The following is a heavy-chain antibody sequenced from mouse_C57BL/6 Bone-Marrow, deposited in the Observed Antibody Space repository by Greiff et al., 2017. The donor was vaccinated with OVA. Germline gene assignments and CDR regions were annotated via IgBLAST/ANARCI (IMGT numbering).Heavy chain of an antibody. CDR1: GFTFSDYY. CDR2: INYDGSST. V-gene: IGHV5-16*01. Sequence: EVKVVESEGGLVQPGRSMKLSCTASGFTFSDYYMAWVRQVPEKGLEWVANINYDGSSTYYLDSLKSRFIISRDNAKNILYLQMSSLKSEDTATYYCARDADGYDYWYFDVWGTGTTVTVSS. D-gene: IGHD2-2*01. J-gene: IGHJ1*03. CDR3: ARDADGYDYWYFDV.